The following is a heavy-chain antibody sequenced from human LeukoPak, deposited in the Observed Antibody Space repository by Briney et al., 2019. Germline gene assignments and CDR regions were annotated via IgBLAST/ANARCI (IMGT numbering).Heavy chain of an antibody. V-gene: IGHV1-46*01. CDR2: INPSGGST. J-gene: IGHJ4*02. CDR1: GYTFTSYY. Sequence: ASVKVSCKASGYTFTSYYMHWVRQAPGQGLEWMGIINPSGGSTSYAQKFQGRVTMTRDTSTSTVYMELSSLRSEDTVVYYCARDHVRVTTGPGYFDYWGQGTLVTVSS. CDR3: ARDHVRVTTGPGYFDY. D-gene: IGHD4-17*01.